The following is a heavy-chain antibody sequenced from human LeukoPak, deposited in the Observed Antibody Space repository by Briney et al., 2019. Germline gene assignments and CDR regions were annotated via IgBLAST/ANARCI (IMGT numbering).Heavy chain of an antibody. D-gene: IGHD3-9*01. J-gene: IGHJ4*02. CDR2: ISWNSGSI. Sequence: GGSLRLSCAASGFTFDDYAMHWVRQAPGKGLEWVSGISWNSGSIGYADSEKGRFTISRDNAKNSLYLQMNSLRAEDTALYYCAKDSFEWNYFDYWGQGTLVTVSS. CDR1: GFTFDDYA. V-gene: IGHV3-9*01. CDR3: AKDSFEWNYFDY.